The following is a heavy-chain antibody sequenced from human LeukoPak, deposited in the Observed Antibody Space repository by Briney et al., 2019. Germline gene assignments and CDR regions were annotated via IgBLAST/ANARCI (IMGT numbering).Heavy chain of an antibody. CDR2: ISGSGGST. CDR3: AKGRYSYGYFFPFDY. D-gene: IGHD5-18*01. Sequence: PGGSLRLSCAASGFTFSSYAMSWVRQAPGKGLEWVSAISGSGGSTYYADSVKGRFTISRDNSKNTLYLQMNSLRVEDTALYYCAKGRYSYGYFFPFDYWGQGTLVTVSS. J-gene: IGHJ4*02. CDR1: GFTFSSYA. V-gene: IGHV3-23*01.